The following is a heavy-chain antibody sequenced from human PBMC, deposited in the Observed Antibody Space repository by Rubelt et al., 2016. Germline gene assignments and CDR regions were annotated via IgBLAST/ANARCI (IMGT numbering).Heavy chain of an antibody. D-gene: IGHD3-3*01. V-gene: IGHV4-59*08. CDR1: GGSISSYY. J-gene: IGHJ6*02. CDR3: VGGDYYYYGMDV. Sequence: QVQLQESGPGLVKPSETLSLTCTVSGGSISSYYWSWIRQPPGKGLEWIGYIYYSGSTNYNPSLKSRVTISVDTSKNQFSRKLSSVTAADTAVYYCVGGDYYYYGMDVWGQGTTVTVSS. CDR2: IYYSGST.